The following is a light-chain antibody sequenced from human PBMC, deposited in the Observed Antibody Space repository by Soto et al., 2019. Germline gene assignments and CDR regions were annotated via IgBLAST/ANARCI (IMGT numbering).Light chain of an antibody. J-gene: IGLJ3*02. CDR3: GTWDTSLSGGV. V-gene: IGLV1-51*01. Sequence: QSVMTQPPSVSAAPGQKVTISCSGSSSNIGGNSVSWYQQLPGTAPKLLIYDDNKRPSGIPDRFSGSKSGTSATLGITGLQTGDEADYYCGTWDTSLSGGVFGGGTQLTVL. CDR2: DDN. CDR1: SSNIGGNS.